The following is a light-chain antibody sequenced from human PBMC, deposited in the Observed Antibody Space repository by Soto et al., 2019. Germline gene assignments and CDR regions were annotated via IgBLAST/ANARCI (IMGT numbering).Light chain of an antibody. Sequence: AIPLTQSPSSLSASVGDRVTILCRASQGITSALAWYQQKPGKAPELLISDASSLESGVPSRFSGSGSGTDFTLTVTSLQPEDFATYYCQQFKSYPFTFGGGTKIEIK. J-gene: IGKJ4*01. CDR1: QGITSA. CDR2: DAS. V-gene: IGKV1-13*02. CDR3: QQFKSYPFT.